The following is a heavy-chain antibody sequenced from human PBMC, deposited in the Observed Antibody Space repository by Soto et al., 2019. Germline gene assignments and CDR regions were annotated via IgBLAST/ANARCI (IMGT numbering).Heavy chain of an antibody. CDR2: IYYSGST. J-gene: IGHJ4*02. CDR3: ARWATYNWNDVGYFDY. V-gene: IGHV4-59*08. Sequence: PSETLSLTCTVSGGSISSYYWSWIRQPPGKGLEWIGYIYYSGSTNYNPSLKSRVTISVDTSKNQFSLKLSSVTAADTAVYYCARWATYNWNDVGYFDYWGQGTLVTVSS. CDR1: GGSISSYY. D-gene: IGHD1-20*01.